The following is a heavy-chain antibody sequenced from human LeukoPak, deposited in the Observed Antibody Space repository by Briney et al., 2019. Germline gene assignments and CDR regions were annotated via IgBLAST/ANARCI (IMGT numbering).Heavy chain of an antibody. CDR2: IIPIFGTA. J-gene: IGHJ4*02. V-gene: IGHV1-69*13. Sequence: SVKVSCKASGGTFSSYAISWVRQAPGQGLEWMGGIIPIFGTANYAQKFQGRVTITADESTSTAYMELSSLRSEDTAVYYCARLTSRELLDEYWGQGTLVTVSS. D-gene: IGHD1-26*01. CDR1: GGTFSSYA. CDR3: ARLTSRELLDEY.